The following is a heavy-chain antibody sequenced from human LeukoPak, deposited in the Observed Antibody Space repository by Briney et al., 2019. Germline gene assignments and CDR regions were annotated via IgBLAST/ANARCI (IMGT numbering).Heavy chain of an antibody. Sequence: GGSLRLSCAASGFTFSSYAMSWVRQAPGKGLEWVSAISGSGGSTYYAEYVKGRFTISRDNSKNTLYLQMNSLRAEDTAVYYCVKDRGSSTPRYYFDYWGQGTLVTVSS. D-gene: IGHD6-13*01. CDR2: ISGSGGST. CDR1: GFTFSSYA. J-gene: IGHJ4*02. CDR3: VKDRGSSTPRYYFDY. V-gene: IGHV3-23*01.